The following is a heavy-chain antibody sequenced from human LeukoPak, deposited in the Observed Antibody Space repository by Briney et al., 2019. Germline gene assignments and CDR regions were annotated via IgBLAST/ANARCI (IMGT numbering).Heavy chain of an antibody. CDR1: GFTFSSSA. Sequence: PGGSLRLSCAASGFTFSSSAMSWVRQAPGKGLEWVSAISNNGGYTYYADSVQGRFTISRDNSKSTLCLQMNSLRAEDTAVYYCAKDSGLRGSIITMVRGVITNYFDYWGQGTLVTVSS. V-gene: IGHV3-23*01. CDR2: ISNNGGYT. CDR3: AKDSGLRGSIITMVRGVITNYFDY. J-gene: IGHJ4*02. D-gene: IGHD3-10*01.